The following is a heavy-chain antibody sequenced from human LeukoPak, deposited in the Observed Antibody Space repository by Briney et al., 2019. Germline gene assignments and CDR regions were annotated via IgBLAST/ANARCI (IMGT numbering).Heavy chain of an antibody. Sequence: KTSETLSLTCTVSGGSISSYYWSWIRQPAGKGLEWIGRIYTSGSTNYNPSLRSRVTMSVDTSKNQFSLKLSSVTAADTAVYYCARGGSSWYGYYYYYMDVWGKGTTVTVSS. D-gene: IGHD6-13*01. CDR1: GGSISSYY. V-gene: IGHV4-4*07. CDR3: ARGGSSWYGYYYYYMDV. J-gene: IGHJ6*03. CDR2: IYTSGST.